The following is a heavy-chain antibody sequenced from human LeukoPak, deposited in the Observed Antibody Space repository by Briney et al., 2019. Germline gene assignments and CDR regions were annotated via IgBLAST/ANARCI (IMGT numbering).Heavy chain of an antibody. J-gene: IGHJ5*02. CDR2: ISAYNGNT. CDR1: GYTFTSYG. Sequence: ASVKVSCKASGYTFTSYGISWVRQAPGQGLEWMGWISAYNGNTNYAQKLQGRVTMTTDTSTSTAYTELRSLRSDDTAVYYCARDTHGLAGFDPWGQGTLVTVSS. D-gene: IGHD6-6*01. CDR3: ARDTHGLAGFDP. V-gene: IGHV1-18*01.